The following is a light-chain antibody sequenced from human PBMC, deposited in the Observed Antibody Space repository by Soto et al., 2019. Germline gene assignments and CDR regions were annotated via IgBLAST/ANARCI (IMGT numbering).Light chain of an antibody. Sequence: EIVLRQSPGTLSLSPGERATLSCRASQSVTSNYLAWYQHKPGQAPRLLIYDASSRATGIPDRFSGSGSATDFTLTISRLEPEDFAVYYCQQYGTSPPLTFGGGTKVDI. J-gene: IGKJ4*01. CDR1: QSVTSNY. CDR3: QQYGTSPPLT. CDR2: DAS. V-gene: IGKV3-20*01.